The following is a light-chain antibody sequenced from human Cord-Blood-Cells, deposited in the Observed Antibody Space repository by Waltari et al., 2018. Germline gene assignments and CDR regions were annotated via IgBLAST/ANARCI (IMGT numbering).Light chain of an antibody. V-gene: IGKV1-39*01. CDR2: AAS. CDR3: QQSYSTPRT. J-gene: IGKJ1*01. CDR1: QSISSY. Sequence: DLQMTQSPSSLSASVGDRVTITCRASQSISSYLNWYQQKPGKAPTLLIYAASSLQSRVPSRFSGSGSGTDFTLTISSLQPEDFATYYCQQSYSTPRTFGQGTKVEIK.